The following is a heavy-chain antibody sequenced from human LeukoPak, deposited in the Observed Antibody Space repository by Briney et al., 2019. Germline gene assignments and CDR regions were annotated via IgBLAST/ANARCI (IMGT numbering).Heavy chain of an antibody. Sequence: ASVKVSCKASGYTFTGYYMHWVRQAPGQGLEWMGWINPNSGGTNYVQNLQGRFTMTTDTSTRTAYMELRSLRYDDTAVYYCARRSVVVSAAGDDAFDLWGQGTMVTVSS. CDR2: INPNSGGT. CDR3: ARRSVVVSAAGDDAFDL. D-gene: IGHD2-15*01. V-gene: IGHV1-2*02. CDR1: GYTFTGYY. J-gene: IGHJ3*01.